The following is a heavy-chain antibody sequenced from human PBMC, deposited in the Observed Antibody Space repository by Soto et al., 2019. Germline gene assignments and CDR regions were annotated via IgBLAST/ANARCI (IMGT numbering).Heavy chain of an antibody. Sequence: PPGKGLEWIGYIYYSGSTNYNPSLKSRVTISVDTSKNQFSLKLSSVTAADTAVYYCARWSTGQLYFDYWGQGTLVTVSS. CDR3: ARWSTGQLYFDY. D-gene: IGHD3-3*01. CDR2: IYYSGST. V-gene: IGHV4-59*01. J-gene: IGHJ4*02.